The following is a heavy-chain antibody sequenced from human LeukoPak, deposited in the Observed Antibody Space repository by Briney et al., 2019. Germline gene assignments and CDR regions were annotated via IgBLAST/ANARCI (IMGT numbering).Heavy chain of an antibody. Sequence: SETLSLTCSVSGDSVSNYYWSCIRQPPGKGVEGIGYVYYTGRTNYNHSLNSRGTMFEDKTKNKKYLRMYNVTVANTAEYYCARHFAYSSSSYFDHWGQGSLVSVSS. D-gene: IGHD6-6*01. V-gene: IGHV4-59*08. CDR2: VYYTGRT. CDR3: ARHFAYSSSSYFDH. J-gene: IGHJ4*02. CDR1: GDSVSNYY.